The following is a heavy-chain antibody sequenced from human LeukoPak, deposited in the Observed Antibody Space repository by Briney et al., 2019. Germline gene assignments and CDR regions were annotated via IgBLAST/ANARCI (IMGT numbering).Heavy chain of an antibody. D-gene: IGHD1-1*01. CDR3: ARGPPRGKYYYMDV. J-gene: IGHJ6*03. Sequence: PGGSLRLSCAASGFTFSSFDTHWVRQPTGQGLEWVSTIGTASDTYYPGSVEGRFTLSRDNAKNSLYLQMNSLTAGDTAEYYCARGPPRGKYYYMDVWGKGTTVTVSS. CDR1: GFTFSSFD. CDR2: IGTASDT. V-gene: IGHV3-13*01.